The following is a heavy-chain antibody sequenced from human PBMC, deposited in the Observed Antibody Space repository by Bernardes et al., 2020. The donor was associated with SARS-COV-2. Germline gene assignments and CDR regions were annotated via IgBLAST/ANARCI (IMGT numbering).Heavy chain of an antibody. V-gene: IGHV3-21*01. D-gene: IGHD1-26*01. Sequence: GGSLRLSCAASGFTFSNYAMSWVRQAPGKGLEWVSSISSSSSYIYYADSVKGRFTISRDNAKNSLYLQMNSLRAEDTAVYYCARDRRAHESHYYGMDVWGQGTTVTVSS. CDR3: ARDRRAHESHYYGMDV. J-gene: IGHJ6*02. CDR2: ISSSSSYI. CDR1: GFTFSNYA.